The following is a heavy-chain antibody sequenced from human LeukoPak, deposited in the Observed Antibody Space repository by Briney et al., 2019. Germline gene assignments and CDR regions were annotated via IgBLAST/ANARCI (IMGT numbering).Heavy chain of an antibody. J-gene: IGHJ4*02. CDR3: ARHTVVNAYYFDY. D-gene: IGHD4-23*01. CDR1: GGSISSSSYY. V-gene: IGHV4-39*01. CDR2: IYYSGST. Sequence: SENLSLTCTVSGGSISSSSYYWGWIRQPPGKGLEWIGSIYYSGSTYYNPSLKSRVTISVDTSKNQFSLKLSSVTAADTAVYYCARHTVVNAYYFDYWGQGTLVTVSS.